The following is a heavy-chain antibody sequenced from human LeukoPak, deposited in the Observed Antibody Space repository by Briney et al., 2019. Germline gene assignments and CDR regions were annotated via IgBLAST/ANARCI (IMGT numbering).Heavy chain of an antibody. V-gene: IGHV3-23*01. CDR1: GFTFSSYA. CDR3: AKGRYYDSSGYSN. J-gene: IGHJ4*02. Sequence: GGSLRLSCAASGFTFSSYAMSWVRQAPGKGLEWVSAISGSGGSTYYADSVKGRFTISRDNSKNTLYLQMNSLRAEDTAIYYCAKGRYYDSSGYSNWGQGTLVTVSS. D-gene: IGHD3-22*01. CDR2: ISGSGGST.